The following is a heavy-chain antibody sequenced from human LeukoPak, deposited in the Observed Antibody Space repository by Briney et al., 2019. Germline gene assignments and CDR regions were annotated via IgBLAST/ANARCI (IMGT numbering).Heavy chain of an antibody. Sequence: PGGSLRLSCAASGFTFSSYSMNWVRQAPGKGLEWVSSISSSSSYIYYADSVKGRFTISRDNAKNSLYLQMNSLRAEDTALYYCARIRTGGQAYYYMDVWGKGTTVTVSS. V-gene: IGHV3-21*04. D-gene: IGHD3/OR15-3a*01. CDR1: GFTFSSYS. J-gene: IGHJ6*03. CDR3: ARIRTGGQAYYYMDV. CDR2: ISSSSSYI.